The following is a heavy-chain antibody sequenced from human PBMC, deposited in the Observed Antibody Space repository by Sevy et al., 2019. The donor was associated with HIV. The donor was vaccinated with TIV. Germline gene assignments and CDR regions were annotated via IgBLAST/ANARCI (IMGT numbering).Heavy chain of an antibody. V-gene: IGHV3-15*01. CDR3: TTGGASYCSSTSCYLFDY. J-gene: IGHJ4*02. D-gene: IGHD2-2*01. CDR2: IKSKTDGGTT. CDR1: GFTFSNAW. Sequence: GGSLRLSCAASGFTFSNAWMSWVRQAPGKGLEWVGRIKSKTDGGTTDYAAPVKGRFTISRDDSKNTLYLQMNSLKTEDTAVYYCTTGGASYCSSTSCYLFDYWGQGTLVTVSS.